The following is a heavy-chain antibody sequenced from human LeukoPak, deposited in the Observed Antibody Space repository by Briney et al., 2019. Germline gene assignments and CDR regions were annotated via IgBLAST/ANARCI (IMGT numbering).Heavy chain of an antibody. Sequence: ASVKVSCKASGYTFTGYYMHWVRQAPGQGFEWMGWINPNSGGTNYAQKFQGRVTMTRDTSISTAYMELSRLRSDDTAVYYCARSRSRDCSSTSCYSYGLDYWGQGTLVTASS. J-gene: IGHJ4*02. CDR3: ARSRSRDCSSTSCYSYGLDY. CDR1: GYTFTGYY. CDR2: INPNSGGT. D-gene: IGHD2-2*01. V-gene: IGHV1-2*02.